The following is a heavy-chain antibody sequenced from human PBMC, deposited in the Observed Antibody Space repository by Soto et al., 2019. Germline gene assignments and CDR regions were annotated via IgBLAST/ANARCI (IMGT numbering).Heavy chain of an antibody. J-gene: IGHJ5*02. CDR3: ARVYDFDNWFDP. CDR1: GGSMTNYY. V-gene: IGHV4-59*01. Sequence: QVQLQESGPGLVRPSETLSLTCTVSGGSMTNYYWSWIRQPLGKGLEWIGNIYYNGLTTYSPSLKSRLSISIDTSKSRFSLRVDSVTAADTAVYYCARVYDFDNWFDPWGQGTLVTVSS. CDR2: IYYNGLT. D-gene: IGHD3-3*01.